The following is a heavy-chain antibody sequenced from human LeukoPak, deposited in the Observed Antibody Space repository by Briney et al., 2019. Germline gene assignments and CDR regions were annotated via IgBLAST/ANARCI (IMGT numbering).Heavy chain of an antibody. V-gene: IGHV1-69*05. CDR2: IIPIFGTA. D-gene: IGHD4-11*01. Sequence: EASVKVSCNASGGTFSSYAISWVRQAPGQGLEWMGGIIPIFGTANYAQKFQGRVTITTDESTSTAYMELSSLRSEDTAVYYCARDLLSATVTPYYYYMDVWGKGTTVTVSS. CDR1: GGTFSSYA. J-gene: IGHJ6*03. CDR3: ARDLLSATVTPYYYYMDV.